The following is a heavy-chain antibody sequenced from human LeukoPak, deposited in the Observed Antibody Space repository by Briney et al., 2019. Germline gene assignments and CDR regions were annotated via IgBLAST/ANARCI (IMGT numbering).Heavy chain of an antibody. J-gene: IGHJ6*03. CDR1: GGSISSSSYY. CDR3: ARLNGGYYDSSGYYNWGYYYYYMDV. CDR2: ICYSGST. Sequence: PSQTLSLTCTVAGGSISSSSYYWGWIRQPPGKGLQWIGSICYSGSTYYNPSLKSRVTISVDTSKNQFSLKLSSVTAADTAVYYCARLNGGYYDSSGYYNWGYYYYYMDVWGKGTTVTISS. V-gene: IGHV4-39*01. D-gene: IGHD3-22*01.